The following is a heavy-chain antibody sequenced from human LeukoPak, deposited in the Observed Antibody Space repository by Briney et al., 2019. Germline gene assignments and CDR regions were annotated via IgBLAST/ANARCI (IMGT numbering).Heavy chain of an antibody. D-gene: IGHD3-3*01. CDR3: ARQITLFGVVIDY. CDR2: INPNNGGT. Sequence: GASVKVSCKASGYTFTDYHFHWVRQAPGQGPEWMGWINPNNGGTNYAQKFQGRVTMTRDTAISTAYMELSRLRSDDTAVYYCARQITLFGVVIDYWGQGTLVTVSS. J-gene: IGHJ4*02. CDR1: GYTFTDYH. V-gene: IGHV1-2*02.